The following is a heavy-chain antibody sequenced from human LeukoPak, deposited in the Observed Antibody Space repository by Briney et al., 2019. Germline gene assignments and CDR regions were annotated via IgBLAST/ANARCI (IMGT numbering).Heavy chain of an antibody. V-gene: IGHV3-66*01. CDR1: GFTVSSNY. CDR3: ARDGNGGSSGWDRVYGMDV. CDR2: IYSGGST. Sequence: GGSLRLSCAASGFTVSSNYMSWVRQAPGKGLEWVSVIYSGGSTHYADSVKGRFTISRDNSKNTLYLQMNSLRAEDTAVYYCARDGNGGSSGWDRVYGMDVWGQGTTVTVSS. D-gene: IGHD6-19*01. J-gene: IGHJ6*02.